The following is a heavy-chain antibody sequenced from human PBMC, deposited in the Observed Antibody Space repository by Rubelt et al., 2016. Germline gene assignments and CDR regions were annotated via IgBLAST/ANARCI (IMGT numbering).Heavy chain of an antibody. CDR3: ARANYYDFWSGYTWWFDP. D-gene: IGHD3-3*01. V-gene: IGHV4-34*01. CDR2: INHSGST. J-gene: IGHJ5*02. CDR1: GGSFSGYY. Sequence: QVQLQQWGAGLLKPSETLSLTCAVYGGSFSGYYWSWIRQPPGKGLEWIGEINHSGSTNYNPSLKSRVTISVDTSKNQFSLKLSSVTAAYTAVYYCARANYYDFWSGYTWWFDPWGQGTLVTVSS.